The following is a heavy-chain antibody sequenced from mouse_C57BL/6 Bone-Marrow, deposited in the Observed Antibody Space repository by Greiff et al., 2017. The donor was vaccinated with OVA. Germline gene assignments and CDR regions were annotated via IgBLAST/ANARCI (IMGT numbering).Heavy chain of an antibody. CDR2: IYPGDGDT. J-gene: IGHJ1*03. CDR3: AREGGRWQYFDV. CDR1: GYAFSSYC. D-gene: IGHD2-3*01. Sequence: VKLVESGAELVKPGASVKISCKASGYAFSSYCMYWVKQRPGKGLEWIGQIYPGDGDTNYDGKVKGKATLAADKSSNTAYMQLSSLTSEDTAVYYCAREGGRWQYFDVWGTGTTVTVSS. V-gene: IGHV1-80*01.